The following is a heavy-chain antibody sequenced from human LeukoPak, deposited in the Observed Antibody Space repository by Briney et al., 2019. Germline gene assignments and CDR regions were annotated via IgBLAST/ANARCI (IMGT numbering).Heavy chain of an antibody. D-gene: IGHD2-21*02. J-gene: IGHJ6*02. Sequence: SETLSLTRTVSGGSISSYFWIWIRQPPGKGLEWIGYIYYSGSTNYNSSLKSRVTISLGTSKNQFSLKLNSVTAADTAIYYCPSVNVAVTGGMDVWGRGATVTVSS. CDR2: IYYSGST. CDR1: GGSISSYF. V-gene: IGHV4-59*01. CDR3: PSVNVAVTGGMDV.